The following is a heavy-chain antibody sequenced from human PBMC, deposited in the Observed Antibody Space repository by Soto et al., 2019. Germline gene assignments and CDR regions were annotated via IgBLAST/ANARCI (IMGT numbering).Heavy chain of an antibody. V-gene: IGHV3-30-3*01. CDR2: ISYDGSNK. Sequence: QVQLVESGGGVVQPGRSLRLSCAASGFTFSSYAMHWVRQAPGKGLEWVAVISYDGSNKYYADSVKGRFTISRDNSKNTLYLRMNSLRAEDTAVYYCARDRGTVLRFLEWLSSYGMDVWGQGTTVTVSS. CDR3: ARDRGTVLRFLEWLSSYGMDV. J-gene: IGHJ6*02. D-gene: IGHD3-3*01. CDR1: GFTFSSYA.